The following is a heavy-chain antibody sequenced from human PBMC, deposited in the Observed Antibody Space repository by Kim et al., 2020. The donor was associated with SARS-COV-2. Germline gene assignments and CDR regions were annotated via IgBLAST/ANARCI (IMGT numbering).Heavy chain of an antibody. CDR2: ISSSGSTI. Sequence: GGSLRLSCAASGFTFSDYYMSWIRQAPGKGLEWVSYISSSGSTIYYADSVKGRFTISRDNAKNSLYLQMNSLRAEDTAVYYCARDQTYYYDSSGYFDYWGQGTLGPVSS. CDR1: GFTFSDYY. D-gene: IGHD3-22*01. V-gene: IGHV3-11*04. J-gene: IGHJ4*02. CDR3: ARDQTYYYDSSGYFDY.